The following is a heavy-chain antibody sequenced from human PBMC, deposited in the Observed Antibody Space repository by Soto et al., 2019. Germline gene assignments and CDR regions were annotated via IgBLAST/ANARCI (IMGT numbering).Heavy chain of an antibody. CDR3: ASSPKYSSSWYDWFDP. J-gene: IGHJ5*02. CDR1: GGTFSSYA. CDR2: INAGNGNT. V-gene: IGHV1-3*01. D-gene: IGHD6-13*01. Sequence: ASVKVSCKASGGTFSSYAIYWVRQAPGQRLEWMGWINAGNGNTKYSQKFQGRVTITRDTSASTAYMELSSLRSEDTAVYYCASSPKYSSSWYDWFDPWGQGTLVTVSS.